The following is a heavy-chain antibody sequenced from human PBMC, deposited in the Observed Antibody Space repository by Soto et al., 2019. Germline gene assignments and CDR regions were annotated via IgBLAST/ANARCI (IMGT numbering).Heavy chain of an antibody. J-gene: IGHJ5*02. D-gene: IGHD3-3*01. V-gene: IGHV3-33*01. CDR2: IWYDGSNK. CDR3: ARDYDSAIWFDP. Sequence: QVQLVESGGGVVQPGRSLRLSCAASGFTFSSYGMHWVRQAPGKGLEWVAVIWYDGSNKYYADSVKGRFTISRDNSKNTLYLQMNSLRAEDTAVYYCARDYDSAIWFDPWGQGTLVTVSS. CDR1: GFTFSSYG.